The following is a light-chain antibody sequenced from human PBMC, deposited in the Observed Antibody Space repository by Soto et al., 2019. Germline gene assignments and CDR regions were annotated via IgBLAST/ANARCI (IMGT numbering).Light chain of an antibody. CDR3: SSYAGSSSVV. CDR1: SSDVGSYNL. V-gene: IGLV2-23*01. J-gene: IGLJ2*01. CDR2: EGS. Sequence: QSVLTQPASVSGSPGQSITISCTGTSSDVGSYNLVSWYQQHAGKAPKLMIYEGSKRPSGVSNRFSCSKSGNTASLTSSGLQAEDEADYYSSSYAGSSSVVFGGGTKLTVL.